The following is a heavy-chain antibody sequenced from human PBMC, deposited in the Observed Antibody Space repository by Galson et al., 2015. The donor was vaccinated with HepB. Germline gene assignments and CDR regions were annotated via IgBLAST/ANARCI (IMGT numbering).Heavy chain of an antibody. D-gene: IGHD6-13*01. CDR1: GGTFSSYA. Sequence: SVKVSCKASGGTFSSYAISWVRQAPGQGLEWMGGIIPIFGTANYAQKFQGRVTITADKSTSTAYMELSSLRSEDTAVYYCARGHAEDRAAYYYYYGMDVWGQGTTVTVSS. CDR2: IIPIFGTA. V-gene: IGHV1-69*06. CDR3: ARGHAEDRAAYYYYYGMDV. J-gene: IGHJ6*02.